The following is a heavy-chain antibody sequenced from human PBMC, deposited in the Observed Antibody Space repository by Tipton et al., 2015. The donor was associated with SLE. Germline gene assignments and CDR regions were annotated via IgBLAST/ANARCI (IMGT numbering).Heavy chain of an antibody. J-gene: IGHJ3*01. Sequence: TLSLTCTVSNGSLTNYYWAWIRQAPGRGLEYIGYIYYTGTTDYSPSLESRVSISLDTSKSQLSLRLTSVTAADTAIYFCARLPSVRGAFDFWGQGTMVTVTS. CDR1: NGSLTNYY. CDR3: ARLPSVRGAFDF. V-gene: IGHV4-59*08. CDR2: IYYTGTT.